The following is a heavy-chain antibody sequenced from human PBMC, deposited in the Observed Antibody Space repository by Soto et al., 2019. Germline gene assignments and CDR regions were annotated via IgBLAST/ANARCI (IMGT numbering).Heavy chain of an antibody. CDR2: INHSGST. CDR1: GGSFSGYY. CDR3: ARGHQGAPWSWYGV. J-gene: IGHJ6*04. V-gene: IGHV4-34*01. D-gene: IGHD1-26*01. Sequence: SETLSLTCAVYGGSFSGYYWSWIRQPPGKGLEWIGEINHSGSTNYNPSLKSRVTISVDTSKNQFSLKLSSVTAADTAVYYCARGHQGAPWSWYGVWGKGTTVTVSS.